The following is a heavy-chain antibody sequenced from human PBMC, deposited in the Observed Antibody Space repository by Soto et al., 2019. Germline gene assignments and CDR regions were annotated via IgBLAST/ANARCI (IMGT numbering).Heavy chain of an antibody. CDR2: MYHSGNT. CDR3: ARIKYDVVAGSVGFAP. Sequence: QLQLQESGSGLVKPSETLSLNCAVSGGSITSGGYSWGWIRQPPGQGLEWIGYMYHSGNTYYNPSLQGPVTSSLDPWRYQFSPRLTWLTTADRAVYFCARIKYDVVAGSVGFAPWGQGTLFTVSS. D-gene: IGHD2-21*01. J-gene: IGHJ5*02. V-gene: IGHV4-30-2*01. CDR1: GGSITSGGYS.